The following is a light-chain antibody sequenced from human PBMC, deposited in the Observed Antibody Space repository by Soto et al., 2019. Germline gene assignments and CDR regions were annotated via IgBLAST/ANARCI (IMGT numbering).Light chain of an antibody. CDR3: QQYSGYSRP. CDR1: QSISSW. V-gene: IGKV1-5*03. Sequence: DIQMTQSPSTLSASVGDRVTITCRASQSISSWLAWYQQKPGEAPKLLIYKASSLETGVPSRFSGSGSETEFTLTVSSLQPDDVATYYCQQYSGYSRPFGQGTKVEIK. J-gene: IGKJ1*01. CDR2: KAS.